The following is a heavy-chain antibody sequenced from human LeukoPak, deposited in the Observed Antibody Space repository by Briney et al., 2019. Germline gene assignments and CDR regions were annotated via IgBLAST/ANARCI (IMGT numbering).Heavy chain of an antibody. Sequence: GGSLRLSCAASGFTFSSDAMSWVRQAPGKGLEWVSAISGNGGSTYYADSVKGRFTISRDNSKNTLSLQMNSLRAEDTAVYYCAKDISEARDYFDYWGQGTLVTVSS. CDR1: GFTFSSDA. J-gene: IGHJ4*02. CDR3: AKDISEARDYFDY. V-gene: IGHV3-23*01. CDR2: ISGNGGST.